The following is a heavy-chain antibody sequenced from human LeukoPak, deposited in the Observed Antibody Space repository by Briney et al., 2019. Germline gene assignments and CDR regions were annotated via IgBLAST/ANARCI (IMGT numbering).Heavy chain of an antibody. Sequence: PGGSLRLSCAASGFTLSTYWMSWVRQAPGKGREGVANIKQDGTEKQYVASVKGRFTISRDNAKNSLYLQMNSLRAEDTAVYYCARPPGGYCSSTNCYDFWFDPWGQGTLVTVSS. CDR1: GFTLSTYW. CDR3: ARPPGGYCSSTNCYDFWFDP. CDR2: IKQDGTEK. V-gene: IGHV3-7*01. D-gene: IGHD2-2*01. J-gene: IGHJ5*02.